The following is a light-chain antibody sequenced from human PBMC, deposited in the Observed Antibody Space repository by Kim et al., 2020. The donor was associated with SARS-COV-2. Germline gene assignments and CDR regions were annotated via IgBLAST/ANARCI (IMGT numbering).Light chain of an antibody. CDR2: NSN. Sequence: GQRVTISCSGGSSNIGSNTVNWYQQFPGTAPKLLIYNSNQRPSGVPDRFSGSKSGTSASLAISGLQSEDEADYYCVAWDHSLNAWVFGGGTKLTVL. CDR3: VAWDHSLNAWV. CDR1: SSNIGSNT. J-gene: IGLJ3*02. V-gene: IGLV1-44*01.